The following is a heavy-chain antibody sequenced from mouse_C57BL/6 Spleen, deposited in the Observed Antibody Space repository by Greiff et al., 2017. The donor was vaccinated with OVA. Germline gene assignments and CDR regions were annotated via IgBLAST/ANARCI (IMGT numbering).Heavy chain of an antibody. J-gene: IGHJ4*01. Sequence: EVMLVESGGGLVKPGGSLKLSCAASGFTFSDYGMHWVRQAPEKGLEWVAYISSGSSTIYYADTVKGRFTISRDNAKNTLFLQMTSLRSEDTAMYYCARIEVYYYAMDYWGQGTSVTVSS. CDR1: GFTFSDYG. CDR3: ARIEVYYYAMDY. CDR2: ISSGSSTI. V-gene: IGHV5-17*01.